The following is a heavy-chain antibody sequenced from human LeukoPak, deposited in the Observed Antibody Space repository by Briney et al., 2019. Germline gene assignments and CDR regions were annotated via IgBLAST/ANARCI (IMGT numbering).Heavy chain of an antibody. D-gene: IGHD3-9*01. V-gene: IGHV4-39*07. J-gene: IGHJ4*02. CDR1: GGSISSSSYH. Sequence: PSGTLSLTCTVSGGSISSSSYHWGWIRQPPGKGLEWIGSIYYSGSTYYNPSLKSRVTISVDTSKNQFSLKLSSVTAADTAVYYCARDDRRNYDILTGYYKVYFDYWGQGTLVTVSS. CDR2: IYYSGST. CDR3: ARDDRRNYDILTGYYKVYFDY.